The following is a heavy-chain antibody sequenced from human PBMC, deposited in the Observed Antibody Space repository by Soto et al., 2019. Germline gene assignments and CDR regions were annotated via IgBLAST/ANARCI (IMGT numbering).Heavy chain of an antibody. CDR1: GFSFSSYG. CDR3: AGALENPYFYYGLNV. CDR2: TTYDGGIK. J-gene: IGHJ6*02. V-gene: IGHV3-30*03. Sequence: GGSLRLSCVASGFSFSSYGMEWVRLAPGKGLEWVAATTYDGGIKHYVDSVKGRFTISRGNSKNTLYLQMNSLRVEDTATYYCAGALENPYFYYGLNVWGQGTTVTVSS. D-gene: IGHD1-1*01.